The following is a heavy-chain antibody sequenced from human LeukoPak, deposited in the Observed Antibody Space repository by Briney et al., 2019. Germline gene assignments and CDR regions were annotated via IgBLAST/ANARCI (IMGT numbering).Heavy chain of an antibody. J-gene: IGHJ4*02. CDR2: ISAYNGNT. CDR1: GYTFTSYG. V-gene: IGHV1-18*01. D-gene: IGHD3-10*01. Sequence: GASVKVSCKASGYTFTSYGISWVRQAPGQGLEWMGWISAYNGNTNYAQKLQGRVTMTTDKSTSTAYMELRSLRSEDTAVYYCASLVRGVTGFDYWGQGTMVTVSS. CDR3: ASLVRGVTGFDY.